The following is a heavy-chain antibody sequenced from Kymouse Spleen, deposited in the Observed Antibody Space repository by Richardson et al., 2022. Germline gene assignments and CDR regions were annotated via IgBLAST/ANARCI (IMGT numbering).Heavy chain of an antibody. Sequence: EVQLVESGGGLVKPGGSLRLSCAASGFTFSNAWMSWVRQAPGKGLEWVGRIKSKTDGGTTDYAAPVKGRFTISRDDSKNTLYLQMNSLKTEDTAVYYCTTGGAARSNWFDPWGQGTLVTVSS. V-gene: IGHV3-15*01. J-gene: IGHJ5*02. CDR3: TTGGAARSNWFDP. D-gene: IGHD6-6*01. CDR2: IKSKTDGGTT. CDR1: GFTFSNAW.